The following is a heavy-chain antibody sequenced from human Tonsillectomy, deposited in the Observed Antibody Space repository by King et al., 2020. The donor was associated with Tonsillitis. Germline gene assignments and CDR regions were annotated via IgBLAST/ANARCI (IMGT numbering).Heavy chain of an antibody. CDR1: GFTFSTYG. CDR3: ARDRLEVYYFDY. D-gene: IGHD6-19*01. Sequence: VQLVESGGGVVQPGRSLRLSCAASGFTFSTYGMHWVRQAPGKGLEWVALIWNDGRNKYYADSLKGRFTISRDNSKNTLYLQMKSLRAEDTGVYYCARDRLEVYYFDYWGQGTLVTVSS. CDR2: IWNDGRNK. J-gene: IGHJ4*02. V-gene: IGHV3-33*01.